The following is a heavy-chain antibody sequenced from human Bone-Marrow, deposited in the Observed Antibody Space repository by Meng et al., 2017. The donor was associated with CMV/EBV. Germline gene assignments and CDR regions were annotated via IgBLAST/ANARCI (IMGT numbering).Heavy chain of an antibody. V-gene: IGHV3-13*01. J-gene: IGHJ6*02. CDR3: VRGGEENYGMDV. CDR2: IGTAGDT. D-gene: IGHD3-10*01. Sequence: GGSLRLSCAASGFTFSGYDMHWVRQATGKGLEWVSAIGTAGDTYYPGSVKGRFTISREKAKNSLYLQMNSLRAGDTAVHYFVRGGEENYGMDVWGQGTTVTVSS. CDR1: GFTFSGYD.